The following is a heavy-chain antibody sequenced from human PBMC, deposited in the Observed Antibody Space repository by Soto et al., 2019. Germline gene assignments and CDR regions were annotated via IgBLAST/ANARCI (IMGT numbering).Heavy chain of an antibody. V-gene: IGHV3-23*01. CDR1: GFSFSNYA. Sequence: EVQLLESGGGLVQPGGSLRLSCAASGFSFSNYAMSWVRQAPGKGLEWVAAISGSGGTTYYADSVKGRFTISRDNSKNTVYLQMNSLRAEDTAVYYCAKESRWLAPSPFDYWGQGTLVTVSS. CDR3: AKESRWLAPSPFDY. D-gene: IGHD6-19*01. J-gene: IGHJ4*02. CDR2: ISGSGGTT.